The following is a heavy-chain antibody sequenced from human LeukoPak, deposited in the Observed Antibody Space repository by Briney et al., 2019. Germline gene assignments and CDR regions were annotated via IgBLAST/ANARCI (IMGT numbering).Heavy chain of an antibody. CDR2: IKKDGSEK. Sequence: GGSLRLSCAASGFTFSSYWMSWVRQAPGKGLEWVANIKKDGSEKYYVDSVKGRFTISRDNAKNSLYLQMNSLRVEGTAVYYCARGYGDYANWFDPWGQGTLVTVSS. V-gene: IGHV3-7*04. CDR3: ARGYGDYANWFDP. J-gene: IGHJ5*02. CDR1: GFTFSSYW. D-gene: IGHD4-17*01.